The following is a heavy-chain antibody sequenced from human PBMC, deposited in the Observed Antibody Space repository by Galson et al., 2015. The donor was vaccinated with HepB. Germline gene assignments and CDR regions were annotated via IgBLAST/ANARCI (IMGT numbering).Heavy chain of an antibody. J-gene: IGHJ6*02. CDR1: GYTFTSYG. D-gene: IGHD2-2*01. CDR3: ARDQLHDGGYYFYGMDV. Sequence: SVKVSCKASGYTFTSYGISWARQAPGQGLEWMAWITAYNGNTHYAQNLRDRVTLTTDTSTSTAYLELRSLRSDDTAIYFCARDQLHDGGYYFYGMDVWGQGTSVTVSS. CDR2: ITAYNGNT. V-gene: IGHV1-18*04.